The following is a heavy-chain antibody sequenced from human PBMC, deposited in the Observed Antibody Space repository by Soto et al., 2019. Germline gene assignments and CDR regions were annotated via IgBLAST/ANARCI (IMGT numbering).Heavy chain of an antibody. J-gene: IGHJ4*02. CDR3: ARSIVVVTALDY. V-gene: IGHV1-3*01. D-gene: IGHD2-21*02. CDR2: INAGNGNT. CDR1: GYTFTSYA. Sequence: ASVKVSCKASGYTFTSYAMHWVRQAPGQRLEWMGWINAGNGNTKYSQRFQGRVTITRDTSASTAHMELSSLRSEDTAVYYCARSIVVVTALDYWGQGTLVTVSS.